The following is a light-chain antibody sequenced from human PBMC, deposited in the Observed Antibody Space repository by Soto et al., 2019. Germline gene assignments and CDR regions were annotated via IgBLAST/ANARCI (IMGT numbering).Light chain of an antibody. CDR3: QQYHSYPLT. CDR1: QSISRL. Sequence: DIQMTQSPSTLSASVGDRVTITCRASQSISRLLAWYQQKPGRAPTLLIYKASTLEIGVPSRFSGSGSGTEFTLTISSLQPDDFATYYCQQYHSYPLTFGQGTRLEIK. CDR2: KAS. J-gene: IGKJ5*01. V-gene: IGKV1-5*03.